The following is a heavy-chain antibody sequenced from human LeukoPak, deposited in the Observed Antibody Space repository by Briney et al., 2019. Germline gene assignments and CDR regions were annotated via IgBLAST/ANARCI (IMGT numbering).Heavy chain of an antibody. CDR3: ARGDWLLGY. V-gene: IGHV3-66*01. Sequence: PGGSLRLSCVASGFTISSNYMSWVRQAPGKGLEWVSVIYTGGSTSYVDSVKGRFTISRDSSKNTLFLQMNSLRAEDTAVYYCARGDWLLGYWGQGTLVTVSS. CDR2: IYTGGST. D-gene: IGHD3-9*01. J-gene: IGHJ4*02. CDR1: GFTISSNY.